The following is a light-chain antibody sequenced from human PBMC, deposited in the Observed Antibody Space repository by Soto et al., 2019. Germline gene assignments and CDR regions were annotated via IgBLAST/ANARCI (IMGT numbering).Light chain of an antibody. CDR3: QHYVTSLTT. V-gene: IGKV3-20*01. Sequence: DIVLTQSPGTLSLSPGERATLPCGASQTVTSNYLAWYQQKPGQAPRLLIFGASIRVTGIPDRFIGSGSGTDFTLTISRLEPEDFAVYYCQHYVTSLTTFGQGTKVDIK. J-gene: IGKJ1*01. CDR2: GAS. CDR1: QTVTSNY.